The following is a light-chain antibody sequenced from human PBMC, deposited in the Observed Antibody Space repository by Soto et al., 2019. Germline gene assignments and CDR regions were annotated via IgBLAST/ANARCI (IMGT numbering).Light chain of an antibody. J-gene: IGKJ2*01. CDR3: QQYYQWPSYT. Sequence: EIVMTQSPATLSVSPGERASLSCRASQSVSSNLAWYQQKPGQAPRLLMFSASTRATGIPARFSGSGSGTEFTLTINTLQPEDFAVYYCQQYYQWPSYTFGQGTKVDIK. V-gene: IGKV3-15*01. CDR2: SAS. CDR1: QSVSSN.